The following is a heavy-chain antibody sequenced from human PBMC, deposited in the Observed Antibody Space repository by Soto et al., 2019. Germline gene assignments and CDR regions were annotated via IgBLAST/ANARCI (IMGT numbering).Heavy chain of an antibody. CDR3: AKEYYDILTGL. Sequence: GGSLRLTCAASGFTFSSYAMSWVRQAPGKGLEWVSAISGSGGSTYYADSVKGRFTISRDNSKNTLYLQMNNLRAEDTAVYYCAKEYYDILTGLWGQGTLVTVSS. J-gene: IGHJ4*02. CDR2: ISGSGGST. D-gene: IGHD3-9*01. CDR1: GFTFSSYA. V-gene: IGHV3-23*01.